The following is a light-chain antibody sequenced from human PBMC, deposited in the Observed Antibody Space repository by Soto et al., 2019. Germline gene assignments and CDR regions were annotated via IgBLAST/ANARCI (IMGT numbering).Light chain of an antibody. Sequence: EIVLTHFPATLSFSPWERSTLSCMASQSVDNYLAWYQQRPGQAPRLLIYDASNRASGIPARFSGSGSGTDFTLTISSLEPEDFAVFYCQQYGSSLPWTFGQGTKVDIK. CDR2: DAS. CDR3: QQYGSSLPWT. J-gene: IGKJ1*01. CDR1: QSVDNY. V-gene: IGKV3-11*01.